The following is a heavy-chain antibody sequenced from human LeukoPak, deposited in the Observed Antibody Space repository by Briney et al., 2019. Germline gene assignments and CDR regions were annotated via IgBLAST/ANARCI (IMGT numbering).Heavy chain of an antibody. CDR1: GFSLRTYG. J-gene: IGHJ4*02. CDR2: IRYNGNSI. D-gene: IGHD5-24*01. Sequence: PGGSLRLSCAASGFSLRTYGMHWVRQAPGKRLEWVAFIRYNGNSIYYVASVEGRFTISRDISKNTLYLQMNSLRTEDTAIYYCAKDFGQTATIPFFDYWGQGTLVTVSS. V-gene: IGHV3-30*02. CDR3: AKDFGQTATIPFFDY.